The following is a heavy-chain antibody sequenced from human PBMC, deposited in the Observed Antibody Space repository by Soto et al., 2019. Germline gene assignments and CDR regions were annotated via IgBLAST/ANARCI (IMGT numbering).Heavy chain of an antibody. CDR3: ANGRFLEWLLPDNWFDP. J-gene: IGHJ5*02. CDR1: GFTFIDYA. V-gene: IGHV3-23*01. Sequence: PGGSLRLSCASSGFTFIDYAMTWVRQSPGKGLEWVSAISGSGGSTYYADSVKGRFTISRDNSKNMLYLQMNSLRADDTAVYYCANGRFLEWLLPDNWFDPWGQGTLVTVS. CDR2: ISGSGGST. D-gene: IGHD3-3*01.